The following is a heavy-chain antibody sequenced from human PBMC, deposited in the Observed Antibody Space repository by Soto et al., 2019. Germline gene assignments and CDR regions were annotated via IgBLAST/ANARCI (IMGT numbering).Heavy chain of an antibody. D-gene: IGHD3-3*01. CDR2: INHSGST. CDR1: GGSFSGYY. J-gene: IGHJ6*02. CDR3: ARAPYYDFWSGSQPYYYYGMDV. V-gene: IGHV4-34*01. Sequence: SETLSLTCAVYGGSFSGYYWSWIRQPPGKGLEWIGEINHSGSTNYNPSLKSRVTISVDTSKNQFSLKLSTVTAADTAVYYCARAPYYDFWSGSQPYYYYGMDVWGQGTTVTVS.